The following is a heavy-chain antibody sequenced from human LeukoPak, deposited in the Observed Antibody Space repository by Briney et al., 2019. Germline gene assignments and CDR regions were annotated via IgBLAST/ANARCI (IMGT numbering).Heavy chain of an antibody. Sequence: PSETLSLTCAVSGYSIRGDDYWGWIRQSPGKGLEWIGSIYHSGSTHYNPSLKSRVTISIDTSKNQFSLMLNSVTAADTAVYYCARNRSVTTTRGFDHWGQGTLVTVSS. J-gene: IGHJ4*02. V-gene: IGHV4-38-2*01. CDR3: ARNRSVTTTRGFDH. CDR1: GYSIRGDDY. CDR2: IYHSGST. D-gene: IGHD4-17*01.